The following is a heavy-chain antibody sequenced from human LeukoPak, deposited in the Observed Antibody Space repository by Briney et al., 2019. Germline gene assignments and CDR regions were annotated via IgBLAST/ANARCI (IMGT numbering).Heavy chain of an antibody. D-gene: IGHD3-22*01. J-gene: IGHJ3*02. CDR3: ARARYYYDSSGFPPLQLHAFDI. V-gene: IGHV4-61*02. Sequence: PSETLSLTGTVSGRSISSGSYYWSWIRQPAGKGLEWIGRIYTSGSTNYNPSLKSRVTISVDTSKKQFSLKLSSVTAADTAVYYCARARYYYDSSGFPPLQLHAFDIWGQGTMVTVSS. CDR1: GRSISSGSYY. CDR2: IYTSGST.